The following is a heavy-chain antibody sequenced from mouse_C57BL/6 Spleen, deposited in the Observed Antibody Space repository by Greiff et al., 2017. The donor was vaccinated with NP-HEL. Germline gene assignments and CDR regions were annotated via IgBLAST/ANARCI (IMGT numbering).Heavy chain of an antibody. CDR1: GYTFTSYW. CDR2: IYPSDSET. V-gene: IGHV1-61*01. D-gene: IGHD1-1*01. J-gene: IGHJ3*01. CDR3: ARESYYGSRGIAY. Sequence: QVQLQQPGAELVRPGSSVKLSCKASGYTFTSYWMDWVKQRPGQGLEWIGNIYPSDSETHYNQKFKDKATLTVDKSSSTAYMQLSSLTSEDSAVYYCARESYYGSRGIAYWGQGTLVTVSA.